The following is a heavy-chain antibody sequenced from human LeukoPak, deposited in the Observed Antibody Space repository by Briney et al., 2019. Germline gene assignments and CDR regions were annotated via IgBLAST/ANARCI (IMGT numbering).Heavy chain of an antibody. CDR1: GFTFSSYA. Sequence: SGGSLRLSCAASGFTFSSYAMSWVRQAPGKGLEWVSAISGSGGSTYYADSVKGRFTISRDNTKNTLYLQMNRMRAEDMAVYYWARITMTPQSWGQGTLVTVSS. D-gene: IGHD3-22*01. V-gene: IGHV3-23*01. CDR2: ISGSGGST. J-gene: IGHJ5*02. CDR3: ARITMTPQS.